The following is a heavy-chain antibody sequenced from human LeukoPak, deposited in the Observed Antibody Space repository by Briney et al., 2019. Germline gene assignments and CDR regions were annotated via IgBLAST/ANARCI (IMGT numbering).Heavy chain of an antibody. D-gene: IGHD6-13*01. CDR3: ARAPGIAAAGTLWFDP. J-gene: IGHJ5*02. Sequence: ASVKVSCKASGYTFTSYDINWVRQATGQGLEWMGWMNPNSGNTGYAQKFQGRVTITRNTSISTAYMELSSLRSEDTAVYYCARAPGIAAAGTLWFDPWGQGTLVTVSS. CDR1: GYTFTSYD. V-gene: IGHV1-8*03. CDR2: MNPNSGNT.